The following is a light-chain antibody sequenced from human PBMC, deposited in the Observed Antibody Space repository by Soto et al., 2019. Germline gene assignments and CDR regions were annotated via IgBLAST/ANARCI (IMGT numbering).Light chain of an antibody. Sequence: DIQMTQSPSSLSASVGDRVTITFRASQSISSYLNWYQQKPGKAPKLLIYAASSLQSRVPSRFSSSGSGTDFTLTISSLQPEDFATYYCQQSYSTPPTFGQGTRREIK. J-gene: IGKJ5*01. CDR2: AAS. V-gene: IGKV1-39*01. CDR3: QQSYSTPPT. CDR1: QSISSY.